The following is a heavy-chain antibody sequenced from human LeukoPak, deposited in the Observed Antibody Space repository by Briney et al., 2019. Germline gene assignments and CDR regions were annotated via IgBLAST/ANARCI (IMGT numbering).Heavy chain of an antibody. CDR3: ARGVHRHSSSWYSAFFDY. V-gene: IGHV4-59*01. J-gene: IGHJ4*02. D-gene: IGHD6-13*01. CDR1: GGSISSYY. CDR2: IYYSGST. Sequence: PSETLSLTCTVSGGSISSYYWSWVGQPPGKGLEWIGYIYYSGSTNYNPSLKSRVTISVDTSKNQFSLKLSSVTAADTAVYYCARGVHRHSSSWYSAFFDYWGQGTLVTVSS.